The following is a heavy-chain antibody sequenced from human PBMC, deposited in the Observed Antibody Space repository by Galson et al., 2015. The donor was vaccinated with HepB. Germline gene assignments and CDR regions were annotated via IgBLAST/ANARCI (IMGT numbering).Heavy chain of an antibody. Sequence: SLRLSCAASGFTFSSYAMSWVRQAPGKGLEWVSAISGSGGSTYYADSVKGRFTISRDNSKNTLYLQMNSLRAEDTAVYYCARGEGSFWGSYRQYYFDYWGQGTLVTVSS. V-gene: IGHV3-23*01. CDR2: ISGSGGST. CDR1: GFTFSSYA. CDR3: ARGEGSFWGSYRQYYFDY. D-gene: IGHD3-16*02. J-gene: IGHJ4*02.